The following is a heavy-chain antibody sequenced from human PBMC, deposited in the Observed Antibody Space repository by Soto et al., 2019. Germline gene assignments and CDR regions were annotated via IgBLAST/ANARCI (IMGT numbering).Heavy chain of an antibody. D-gene: IGHD1-26*01. V-gene: IGHV3-21*01. Sequence: GGSLRLSCAASGFTFSSYSMNWVRQAPGKGLEWVSSISSSSSYIYYADSVKGRFTISRDNAKSSLYLQMNSLRAEDTAVYYCARARDSGSYGYYYGMDGWGQGTTVTVSS. J-gene: IGHJ6*02. CDR1: GFTFSSYS. CDR3: ARARDSGSYGYYYGMDG. CDR2: ISSSSSYI.